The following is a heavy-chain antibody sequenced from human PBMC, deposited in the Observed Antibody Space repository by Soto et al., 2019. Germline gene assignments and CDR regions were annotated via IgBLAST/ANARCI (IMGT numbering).Heavy chain of an antibody. D-gene: IGHD2-15*01. CDR3: ARVGYGGSSQGAPDI. CDR2: ISASNGNT. CDR1: GYTFTRYG. J-gene: IGHJ3*02. V-gene: IGHV1-18*01. Sequence: QVQLVQSGAEVKKPGASVKVSCKASGYTFTRYGISWVRQAPGQGLEWKGWISASNGNTNYAQKLQGRFTMTTDTSTSTAYMELRSLRSDDTAVYYCARVGYGGSSQGAPDIWGQGTMVIVSS.